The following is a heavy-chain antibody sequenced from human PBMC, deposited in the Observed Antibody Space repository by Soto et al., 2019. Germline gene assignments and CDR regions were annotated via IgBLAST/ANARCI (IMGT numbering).Heavy chain of an antibody. CDR2: ISAYNGNT. CDR3: ARDNGFGASDV. D-gene: IGHD3-10*01. CDR1: GYSFTSYG. V-gene: IGHV1-18*01. J-gene: IGHJ6*02. Sequence: QVQLVQSGAEVKKPGASVKVSCKASGYSFTSYGISGVRQAPGQGLEWMGWISAYNGNTNYAQKLQGRVTMTTDTSTSTADMELRSLRSDDTAVYYYARDNGFGASDVWGQGTTVTVSS.